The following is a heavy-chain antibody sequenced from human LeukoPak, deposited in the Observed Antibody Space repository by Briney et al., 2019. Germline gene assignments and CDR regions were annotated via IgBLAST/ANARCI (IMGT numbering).Heavy chain of an antibody. D-gene: IGHD3-3*01. CDR2: MNPNSGNT. CDR1: GYTFTSYD. J-gene: IGHJ4*02. V-gene: IGHV1-8*01. CDR3: ARGRSPRGEWLLYSFGVAAAAKSYYFDY. Sequence: ASVKVSCKASGYTFTSYDINWVRQATGQGLEWMGWMNPNSGNTGYAQKSQGRVTMTRNTSISTAYMELSSLRSEDTAVYYCARGRSPRGEWLLYSFGVAAAAKSYYFDYWGQGTLVTVSS.